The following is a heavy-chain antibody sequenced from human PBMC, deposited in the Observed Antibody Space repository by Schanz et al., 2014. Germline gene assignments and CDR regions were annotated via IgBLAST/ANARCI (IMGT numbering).Heavy chain of an antibody. Sequence: QVQLVQSGAEVKKPGASVKVSCKASGYTFTSYYMHWVRQAPGQGLEWMGIINPSGGSTSYAQKFQGRVTMTRDTSTSTVYMYLSSLRSEDTAVYYCARGVGASTYGPYYFDYWGQGTLVTVSS. CDR2: INPSGGST. V-gene: IGHV1-46*01. CDR3: ARGVGASTYGPYYFDY. CDR1: GYTFTSYY. D-gene: IGHD1-26*01. J-gene: IGHJ4*02.